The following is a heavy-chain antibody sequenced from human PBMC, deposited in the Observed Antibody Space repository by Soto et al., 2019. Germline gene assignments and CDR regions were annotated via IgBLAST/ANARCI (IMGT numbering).Heavy chain of an antibody. J-gene: IGHJ6*03. D-gene: IGHD6-19*01. CDR1: GGSISSSSYY. V-gene: IGHV4-39*01. Sequence: SETLSLTCTVSGGSISSSSYYWGWIRQPPGKGLEWIGSIYYSGSTYYNPSLKCRVTISVDTSKNQFSLKLSSVTAADTAMYYCARLAAVAGTDYYYYYLDVWGKGTTVTVSS. CDR2: IYYSGST. CDR3: ARLAAVAGTDYYYYYLDV.